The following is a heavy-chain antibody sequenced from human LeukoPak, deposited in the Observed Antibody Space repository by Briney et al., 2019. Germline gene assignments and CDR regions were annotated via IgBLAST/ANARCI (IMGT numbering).Heavy chain of an antibody. Sequence: SETLSLTCTVSGYSISRGYSWGWIRQPPGKGLEWIGSIYHSGSTNYSPSLKSRVTISVDTSKNQFSLKLSSVTAADTAVYFCAREGYYNSGGYYLDYWGQGTLVTVSS. CDR1: GYSISRGYS. D-gene: IGHD3-22*01. V-gene: IGHV4-38-2*02. CDR3: AREGYYNSGGYYLDY. J-gene: IGHJ4*02. CDR2: IYHSGST.